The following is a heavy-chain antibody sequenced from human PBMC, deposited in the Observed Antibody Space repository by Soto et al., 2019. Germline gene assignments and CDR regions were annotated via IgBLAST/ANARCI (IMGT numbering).Heavy chain of an antibody. J-gene: IGHJ4*02. V-gene: IGHV3-21*01. Sequence: EVQLVESGGGLVKPGGSLRLSCAASGFTFSSYSMNWVRQAPGKGLEWVSSISSSSSYIYYADSVKGRFTISRDNAKNSLFPQMNRLRAGDKAVYFRARENQWFGGGGQWGPGTPGHVSS. CDR1: GFTFSSYS. CDR2: ISSSSSYI. CDR3: ARENQWFGGGGQ. D-gene: IGHD3-10*01.